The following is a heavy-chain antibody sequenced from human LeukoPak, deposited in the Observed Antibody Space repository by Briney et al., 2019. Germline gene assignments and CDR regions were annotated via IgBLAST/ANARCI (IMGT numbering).Heavy chain of an antibody. CDR3: ARGRRYYYYYGMDV. Sequence: SETLSLTCAVYGGSFSGYYWSWIRQPPGKGLEWIGEINHSGSTNYNPSLKSRVTTSVDTSKNQFSLMLSSVTAADTAVYYCARGRRYYYYYGMDVWGQGTTVTVSS. J-gene: IGHJ6*02. CDR1: GGSFSGYY. CDR2: INHSGST. V-gene: IGHV4-34*01.